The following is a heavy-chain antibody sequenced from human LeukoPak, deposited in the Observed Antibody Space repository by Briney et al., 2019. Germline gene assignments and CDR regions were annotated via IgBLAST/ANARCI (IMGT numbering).Heavy chain of an antibody. CDR3: ARVRTVVVPAADNFDY. CDR2: INPNSGGT. V-gene: IGHV1-2*02. J-gene: IGHJ4*02. D-gene: IGHD2-2*01. CDR1: GYTFTGYY. Sequence: ASVKVSCKASGYTFTGYYMHWVRQAPGQGLEWMGWINPNSGGTNYAQKFQGGVTTTRDTSISTAYMELSRLRSDDTAVYYCARVRTVVVPAADNFDYWGQGTLVTVSS.